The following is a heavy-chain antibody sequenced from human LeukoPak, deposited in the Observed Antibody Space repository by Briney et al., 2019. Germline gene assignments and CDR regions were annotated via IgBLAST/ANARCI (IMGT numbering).Heavy chain of an antibody. Sequence: SETLSLTCTVSGGSISSYYWSWIRQSPGKGLGWIGYIYYSGSTNYNPSLKSRVTISVDTSKNQFSLKLSSVTAADTAVYYCARDSGMVRGVISRSAFDIWGQGTMVTVSS. CDR3: ARDSGMVRGVISRSAFDI. CDR1: GGSISSYY. J-gene: IGHJ3*02. V-gene: IGHV4-59*01. D-gene: IGHD3-10*01. CDR2: IYYSGST.